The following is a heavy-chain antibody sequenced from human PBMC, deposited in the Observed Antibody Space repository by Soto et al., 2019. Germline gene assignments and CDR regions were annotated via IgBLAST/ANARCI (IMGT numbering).Heavy chain of an antibody. V-gene: IGHV3-7*01. CDR2: IKQDGSEK. J-gene: IGHJ4*02. CDR1: GFTFSSYW. Sequence: EVQLVESGGGLVQPGGSLRLSCAASGFTFSSYWMSWVRQAPGKGLEWVANIKQDGSEKYYVDSVKGRFTISRDNAKNSLYLQMNSLRAEDTAVYYCATLLWFGESSIDYWGQGTLVTVSS. D-gene: IGHD3-10*01. CDR3: ATLLWFGESSIDY.